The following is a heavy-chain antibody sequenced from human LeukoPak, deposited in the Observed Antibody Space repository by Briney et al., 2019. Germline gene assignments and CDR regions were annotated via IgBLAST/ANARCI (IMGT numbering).Heavy chain of an antibody. Sequence: GGSLRLSCAASGFTFSDYYMSWIRQAPGKGLEWVSYISSSGSTIYYADSVKGRFTISRDNAKNSLYLQMNSLRTEDTAVYYCAASSDDCGGDCYRAFDIWGQGTMVTVSS. CDR2: ISSSGSTI. D-gene: IGHD2-21*02. V-gene: IGHV3-11*04. CDR3: AASSDDCGGDCYRAFDI. CDR1: GFTFSDYY. J-gene: IGHJ3*02.